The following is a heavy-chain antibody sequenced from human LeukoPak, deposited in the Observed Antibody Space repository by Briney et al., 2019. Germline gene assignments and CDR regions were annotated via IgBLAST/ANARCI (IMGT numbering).Heavy chain of an antibody. J-gene: IGHJ4*02. CDR3: ARVLMAALGVDY. CDR2: IRNKANSYTT. D-gene: IGHD6-13*01. Sequence: GGSLRLSCAASGFTFSDHYMDWVRQAPGKGLEWVGRIRNKANSYTTEYAASVKGRFFISREDSKNSLYLRMNSLKTEDTAVYYCARVLMAALGVDYWGQGTLVTVSS. CDR1: GFTFSDHY. V-gene: IGHV3-72*01.